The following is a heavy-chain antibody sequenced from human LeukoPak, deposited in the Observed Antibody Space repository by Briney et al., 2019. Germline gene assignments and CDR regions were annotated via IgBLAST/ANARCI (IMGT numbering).Heavy chain of an antibody. J-gene: IGHJ5*02. D-gene: IGHD3-10*01. CDR2: IIPIFGTA. CDR3: AYGSGSYSFWSYWFDP. V-gene: IGHV1-69*06. CDR1: GGTFSSYA. Sequence: PSVKVSCKASGGTFSSYAISWVRQARGQGLEWMGGIIPIFGTANYAQKFQGRVTITADKSTSTAYMELSSLRSEDTAVYYCAYGSGSYSFWSYWFDPWGQGTLVTVSS.